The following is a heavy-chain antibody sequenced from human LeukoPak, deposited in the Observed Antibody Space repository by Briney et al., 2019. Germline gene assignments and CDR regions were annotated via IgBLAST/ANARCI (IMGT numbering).Heavy chain of an antibody. CDR3: TRDGSGNYDGSFDI. CDR2: ISSSGGTI. J-gene: IGHJ3*02. D-gene: IGHD3-10*01. V-gene: IGHV3-48*03. CDR1: GFSLRSYE. Sequence: GGSLRLSCVVSGFSLRSYEMNWVRQPPGKWLEWVSYISSSGGTIYYADSVKGRFTISRDTAKNSLYLQMNSLRGEDTAVYYCTRDGSGNYDGSFDIWGQGTMVTVSS.